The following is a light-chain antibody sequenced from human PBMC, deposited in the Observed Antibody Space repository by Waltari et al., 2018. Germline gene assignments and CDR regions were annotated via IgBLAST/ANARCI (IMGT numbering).Light chain of an antibody. J-gene: IGKJ4*01. V-gene: IGKV3-20*01. CDR1: QTIRTTY. CDR2: GTF. Sequence: EILLTQSPGTLSLSPGEGATLPCRTSQTIRTTYLPWYQQKPGQAPTLLIYGTFTRATGIPDRFTGSGSGTHFSLTISSLEPEDFATYYCQQYDISPLTFGGGTKVEIK. CDR3: QQYDISPLT.